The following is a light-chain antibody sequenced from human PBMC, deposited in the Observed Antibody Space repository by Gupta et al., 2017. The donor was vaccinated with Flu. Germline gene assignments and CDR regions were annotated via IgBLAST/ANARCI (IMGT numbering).Light chain of an antibody. CDR2: GDN. CDR1: DSRSKN. V-gene: IGLV3-9*01. CDR3: QVWDSYTEV. J-gene: IGLJ3*02. Sequence: SYDLTQPLSVSVALGQTAKITCGGNDSRSKNVHWYQQKPGQAPMVVIYGDNNRPAGITESFSGSNSGNTATLTISRAQAGDDDDYYCQVWDSYTEVFGGGTKLTVL.